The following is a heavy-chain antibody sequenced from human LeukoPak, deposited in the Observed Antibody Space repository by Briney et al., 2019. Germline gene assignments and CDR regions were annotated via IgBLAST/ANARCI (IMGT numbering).Heavy chain of an antibody. D-gene: IGHD2-15*01. CDR2: IYTRGST. CDR1: GGSINHYY. CDR3: ARGRYCSADICSGGDAFGI. V-gene: IGHV4-4*07. J-gene: IGHJ3*02. Sequence: PSETLSLTCTVSGGSINHYYWSWIRQPAGKGLEWIGRIYTRGSTNYNPSLKSRVTMSVDTSKNQFSLKLSSVTAADTAVYYCARGRYCSADICSGGDAFGIWGQGTMVSVSS.